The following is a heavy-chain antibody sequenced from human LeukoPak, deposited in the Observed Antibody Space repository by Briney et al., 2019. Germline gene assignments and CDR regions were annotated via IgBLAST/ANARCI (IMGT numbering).Heavy chain of an antibody. V-gene: IGHV5-51*01. CDR1: GYSFTSYW. CDR2: IYPGDSDT. D-gene: IGHD2-15*01. CDR3: ARMRGYCSGGSCYPSVGAFDI. Sequence: GESLKISCKGSGYSFTSYWIGWVRQMPGKGLECMGIIYPGDSDTRYSPSFQGQVTISADKSISTAYLQWSSLKASDTAMYYCARMRGYCSGGSCYPSVGAFDIWGQGTMVTVSS. J-gene: IGHJ3*02.